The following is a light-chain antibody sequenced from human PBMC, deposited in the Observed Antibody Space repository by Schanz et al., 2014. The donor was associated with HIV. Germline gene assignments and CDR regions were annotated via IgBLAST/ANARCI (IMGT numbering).Light chain of an antibody. CDR2: GVS. V-gene: IGKV3-20*01. CDR1: QSLGGSQ. CDR3: HHYGDSRGT. J-gene: IGKJ4*02. Sequence: EIVLTQSPGTLSLSPGERATLSCRASQSLGGSQLAWYQQKPGQAPRLLIYGVSTRATGSPDRFSGSGSGTDFTLTISRLEPEDYAVYYCHHYGDSRGTFGGGTEVYI.